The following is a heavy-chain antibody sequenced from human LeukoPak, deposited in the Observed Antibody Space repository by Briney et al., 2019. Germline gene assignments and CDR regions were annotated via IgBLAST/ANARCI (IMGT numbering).Heavy chain of an antibody. D-gene: IGHD4-11*01. J-gene: IGHJ4*02. CDR1: GGSISSSSYY. CDR3: ARDSKLQGDY. Sequence: SETLSLTCTVSGGSISSSSYYWGWIRQPPGKGLEWIGSIYYSGSTYYNPSLKSRVTISVDTSKNQFSLKLSSVTAADTAVYYCARDSKLQGDYWGQGTLVTVSS. V-gene: IGHV4-39*07. CDR2: IYYSGST.